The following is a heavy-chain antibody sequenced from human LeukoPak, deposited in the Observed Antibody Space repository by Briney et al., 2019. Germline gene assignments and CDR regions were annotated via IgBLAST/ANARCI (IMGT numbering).Heavy chain of an antibody. D-gene: IGHD3-10*02. CDR1: GFTFSSYS. V-gene: IGHV3-21*01. CDR3: ARGSVVRGVPYDY. Sequence: PGGSLRLSCAASGFTFSSYSMNWVRQAPGKGLEWVSSISSSSSYIYYADSVKGRFTISRDNAKNSLYLQMNSLRAEDTAVYYCARGSVVRGVPYDYWGQGTLVTVSS. CDR2: ISSSSSYI. J-gene: IGHJ4*02.